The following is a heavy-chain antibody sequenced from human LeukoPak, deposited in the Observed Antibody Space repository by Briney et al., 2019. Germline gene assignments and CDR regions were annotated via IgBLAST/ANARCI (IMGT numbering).Heavy chain of an antibody. CDR1: GGSISSYY. V-gene: IGHV4-59*08. D-gene: IGHD6-25*01. J-gene: IGHJ2*01. CDR3: ARLGGGFWYFDL. Sequence: PSETLSLTCTVSGGSISSYYWSWIRQPPGKGLEWIGYIYYSGSTTYNPSLKSRVTISIDTSKNQFSLKLTSVTAADTAVYYCARLGGGFWYFDLWGRGTLVTVSS. CDR2: IYYSGST.